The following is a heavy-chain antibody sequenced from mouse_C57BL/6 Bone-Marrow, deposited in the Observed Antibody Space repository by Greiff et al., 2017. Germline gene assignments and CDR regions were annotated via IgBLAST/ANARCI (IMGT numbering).Heavy chain of an antibody. Sequence: QVQLQQPGAELVRPGTSVKLSCKASGYTFTSYWMHWVKQRPGQGLEWIGVIDPSDSYTNYNQKFKGKATLTVDTSSSTAYMQLSSLTSEDSAVYYCANYGAFAYWGQGTLVTVSA. CDR3: ANYGAFAY. V-gene: IGHV1-59*01. CDR2: IDPSDSYT. CDR1: GYTFTSYW. D-gene: IGHD1-1*01. J-gene: IGHJ3*01.